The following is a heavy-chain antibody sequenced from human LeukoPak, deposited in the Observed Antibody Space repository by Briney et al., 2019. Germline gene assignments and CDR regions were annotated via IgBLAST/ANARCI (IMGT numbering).Heavy chain of an antibody. J-gene: IGHJ5*02. CDR1: GGTFSSYA. CDR3: ARLYCSSTSCHIGAPGGFDP. Sequence: SVKVSCKASGGTFSSYAISWVRQAPGRGLEWMGGIIPIFGTANYAQKFQGRVTITADESTSTAYMELSSLRSEDTAVYYCARLYCSSTSCHIGAPGGFDPWGQGTLVTVSS. V-gene: IGHV1-69*13. CDR2: IIPIFGTA. D-gene: IGHD2-2*02.